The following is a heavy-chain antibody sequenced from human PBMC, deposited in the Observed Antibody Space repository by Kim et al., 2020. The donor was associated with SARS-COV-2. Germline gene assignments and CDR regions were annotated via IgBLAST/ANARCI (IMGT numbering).Heavy chain of an antibody. D-gene: IGHD3-10*01. CDR2: IYPGDSDT. CDR1: GYSFTSYW. V-gene: IGHV5-51*01. CDR3: NVGNYYGSGSYYIPDRDY. J-gene: IGHJ4*02. Sequence: GESLKISCKGSGYSFTSYWIGWVRQMPGKGLEWMGIIYPGDSDTRYSPSFQGQVTISADKSISTAYLQWSSLKASDTAMYYCNVGNYYGSGSYYIPDRDYWGQGTLVTVSS.